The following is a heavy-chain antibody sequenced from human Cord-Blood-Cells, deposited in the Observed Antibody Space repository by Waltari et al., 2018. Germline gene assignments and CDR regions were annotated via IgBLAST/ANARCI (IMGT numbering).Heavy chain of an antibody. V-gene: IGHV4-39*01. Sequence: QLQLQESGPGLVKPSETLSLTCTVSGGSISSSSYYWGWIRQPPGKGLEWIGSSYYSGSTYYNPSLKSRVTISVDTSKNQFSLKLSSVTAADTAVYYCARLGPPYYYGSGSYYNGGRIDYWGQGTLVTVSS. CDR2: SYYSGST. CDR1: GGSISSSSYY. J-gene: IGHJ4*02. CDR3: ARLGPPYYYGSGSYYNGGRIDY. D-gene: IGHD3-10*01.